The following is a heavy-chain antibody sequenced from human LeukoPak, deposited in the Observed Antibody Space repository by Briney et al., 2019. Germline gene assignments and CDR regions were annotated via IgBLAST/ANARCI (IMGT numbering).Heavy chain of an antibody. D-gene: IGHD2-2*01. CDR3: ARLYCSSTSCYEGGLDY. Sequence: GESLKISCKAPGYSFPSYWIAWVRPMPGKGLEWMGIIYPGDSVTRYSPSFQGQVTSSADKSISTAYLQWSSLEASDTAMYYCARLYCSSTSCYEGGLDYWGQGTLVTVSS. CDR2: IYPGDSVT. V-gene: IGHV5-51*01. CDR1: GYSFPSYW. J-gene: IGHJ4*02.